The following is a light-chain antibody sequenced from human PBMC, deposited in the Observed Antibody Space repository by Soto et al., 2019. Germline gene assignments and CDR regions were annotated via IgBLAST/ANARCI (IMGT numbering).Light chain of an antibody. CDR3: CSYAVSNTLV. CDR1: SSDVGGYNY. Sequence: QSALTQPRSVSGSPGQSVTISCTGTSSDVGGYNYVTWYQHHAGKAPKLRIYDVSKRPSGVPDRFSGSRSGNTASLTISGLQTEDEAEYFCCSYAVSNTLVCGGGTKLTVL. J-gene: IGLJ3*02. V-gene: IGLV2-11*01. CDR2: DVS.